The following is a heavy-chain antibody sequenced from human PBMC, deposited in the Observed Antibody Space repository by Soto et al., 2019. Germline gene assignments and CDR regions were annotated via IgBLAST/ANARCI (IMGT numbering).Heavy chain of an antibody. D-gene: IGHD5-18*01. CDR1: GGSISSYY. V-gene: IGHV4-59*01. J-gene: IGHJ4*02. CDR2: IYYSGST. CDR3: ARAGLDTAMAYFDY. Sequence: SETLSLTCTVSGGSISSYYWSWIRQPPGKGLEWIGYIYYSGSTNYNPSLKSRVTISVDTSKNQFSLKLSSVTAADTAVYYCARAGLDTAMAYFDYWGQGTLVTVSS.